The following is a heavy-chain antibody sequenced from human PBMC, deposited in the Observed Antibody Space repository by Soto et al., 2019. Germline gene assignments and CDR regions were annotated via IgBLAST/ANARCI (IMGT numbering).Heavy chain of an antibody. CDR2: FDPEDGET. D-gene: IGHD6-6*01. Sequence: ASVKVSCKVSGYTLTELSMHWVRQAPGKGLEWMGGFDPEDGETIYAQKFQGRVTMTEDTSTDTAYMELSSLRSEDTAVYYCATDLGQLVVELYAFDIWGQGTMVTVSS. J-gene: IGHJ3*02. V-gene: IGHV1-24*01. CDR3: ATDLGQLVVELYAFDI. CDR1: GYTLTELS.